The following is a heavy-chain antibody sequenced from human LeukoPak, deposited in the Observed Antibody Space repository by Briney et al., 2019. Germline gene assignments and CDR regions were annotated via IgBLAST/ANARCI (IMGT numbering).Heavy chain of an antibody. D-gene: IGHD6-6*01. CDR2: ISYDGSNK. CDR3: ARDRHLFDY. J-gene: IGHJ4*02. Sequence: GGSLRLSCAASGFTFSSYGMHWVRQAPGKGLEWVAVISYDGSNKYYADSVKGRFTISRDNSKNTLYLQMNSLRAEDTAVYYCARDRHLFDYWGQGTLVTVSS. CDR1: GFTFSSYG. V-gene: IGHV3-30*03.